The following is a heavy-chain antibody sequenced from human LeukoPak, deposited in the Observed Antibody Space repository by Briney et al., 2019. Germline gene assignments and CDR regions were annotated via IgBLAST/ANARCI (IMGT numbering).Heavy chain of an antibody. D-gene: IGHD3-9*01. J-gene: IGHJ6*02. Sequence: GASVKVSCKASGYTFTSYDINWVRQATGQGLEWMGWMNPNSGNTGYAQKFQGRVTMTRNTSMSTAYMELSSLRSEDTAVYYCARELVLTGYYIYYYYGMDVWGQGTTVTVSS. CDR2: MNPNSGNT. CDR3: ARELVLTGYYIYYYYGMDV. V-gene: IGHV1-8*01. CDR1: GYTFTSYD.